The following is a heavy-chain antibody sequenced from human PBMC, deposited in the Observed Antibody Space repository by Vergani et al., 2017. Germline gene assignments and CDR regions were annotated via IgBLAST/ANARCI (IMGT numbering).Heavy chain of an antibody. CDR3: AKHFRGWGINY. CDR1: GFTLSNYD. Sequence: QVQLVESGGGVVQRGGSLSLSCATSGFTLSNYDMQWIRQGPGKGLEFVAFIQFDGSNQYYADSVKGRFTLSRDFSKNTLYLQMNSLRTDDTATYYCAKHFRGWGINYGGQGTWVMVSS. J-gene: IGHJ4*02. V-gene: IGHV3-30*02. D-gene: IGHD3-16*01. CDR2: IQFDGSNQ.